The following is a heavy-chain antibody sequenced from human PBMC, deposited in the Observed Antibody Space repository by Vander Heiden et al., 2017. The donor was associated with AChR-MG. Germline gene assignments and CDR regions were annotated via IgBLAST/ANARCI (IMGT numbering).Heavy chain of an antibody. J-gene: IGHJ4*02. V-gene: IGHV3-48*03. CDR2: ISSSGSTI. CDR1: GFTFSSYD. Sequence: EVQLVESGGGLVQPGGSLRLSCAASGFTFSSYDMNWVRQAPGKGLEWVSYISSSGSTIYYADSVKGRFTISRDNAKNSLYLQMNSLRAEDTAVYYCARDLVHSGYVIDIDDYWGQGTLVTVSS. CDR3: ARDLVHSGYVIDIDDY. D-gene: IGHD5-12*01.